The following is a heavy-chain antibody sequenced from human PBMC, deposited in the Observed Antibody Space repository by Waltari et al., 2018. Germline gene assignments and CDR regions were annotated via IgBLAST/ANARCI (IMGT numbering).Heavy chain of an antibody. CDR1: GFSITSRPVG. J-gene: IGHJ4*02. CDR3: AHRRDLGGTWNWASFDY. Sequence: QITLKESGPTLVESTQTLTLTCTFSGFSITSRPVGVGWIRQPPGKALEWLALAYWDADYRYNPSLKSRLTVSRDSSKNQVVLTVTNVDPVDSGTYYCAHRRDLGGTWNWASFDYWGQGTRVTVSS. CDR2: AYWDADY. V-gene: IGHV2-5*02. D-gene: IGHD1-7*01.